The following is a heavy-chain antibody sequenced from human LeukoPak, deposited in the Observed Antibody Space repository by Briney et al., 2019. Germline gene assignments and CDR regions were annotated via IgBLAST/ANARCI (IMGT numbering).Heavy chain of an antibody. CDR1: GGSISSYY. V-gene: IGHV4-4*09. CDR3: ASPSGEQLGAFDI. J-gene: IGHJ3*02. Sequence: PSETLSLTCTVSGGSISSYYWSWIRQPPGKGLEWIGYIYTSGSTNYNPSLKSRVTISVDTSKNQFSLKLSSVTAADTAVCYCASPSGEQLGAFDIWGQGTMVTVSS. D-gene: IGHD6-6*01. CDR2: IYTSGST.